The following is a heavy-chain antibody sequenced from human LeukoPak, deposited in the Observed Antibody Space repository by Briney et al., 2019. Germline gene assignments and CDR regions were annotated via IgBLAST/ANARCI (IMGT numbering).Heavy chain of an antibody. CDR2: IDHSGST. V-gene: IGHV4-34*01. CDR3: VRGPNDSDHDFDY. D-gene: IGHD1-14*01. J-gene: IGHJ4*02. CDR1: SGSFNDHY. Sequence: SETLSLTCAVYSGSFNDHYWSWIRQSPGKGLEWIGQIDHSGSTAYTSSLKSRVTMSVDPSKNQLSLRLISVTDADTAVYYCVRGPNDSDHDFDYWGQGTLVTVSS.